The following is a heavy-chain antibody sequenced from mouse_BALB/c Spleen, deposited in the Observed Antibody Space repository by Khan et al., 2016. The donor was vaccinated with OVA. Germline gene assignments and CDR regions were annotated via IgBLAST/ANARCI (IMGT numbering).Heavy chain of an antibody. CDR2: IWSDGRT. V-gene: IGHV2-6-1*01. CDR1: GFSLTSYG. CDR3: ARQVCPWYFDV. Sequence: VELVESGPGPVAPSQSLSITCTISGFSLTSYGVHWVRQPAGKGLEWLVVIWSDGRTTYNTALKSRLSISKDNSKSQVFLKVNRFQSEDTAIYYCARQVCPWYFDVWGAGTTVTVSS. D-gene: IGHD6-1*01. J-gene: IGHJ1*01.